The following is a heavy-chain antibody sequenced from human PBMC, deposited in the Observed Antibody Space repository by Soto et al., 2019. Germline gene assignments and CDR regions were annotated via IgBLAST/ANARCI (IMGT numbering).Heavy chain of an antibody. D-gene: IGHD5-12*01. CDR2: IYYIGST. V-gene: IGHV4-31*03. Sequence: SETLSLTCTVSGGSISSGGYFWSWIRQHPGKGLEWIGYIYYIGSTYYNPSLKSRVTISLDTSKNQFSLKLTSVTAADTAVYYCARDLQYRRLFYGMDVWGQGTTVTVSS. CDR1: GGSISSGGYF. J-gene: IGHJ6*02. CDR3: ARDLQYRRLFYGMDV.